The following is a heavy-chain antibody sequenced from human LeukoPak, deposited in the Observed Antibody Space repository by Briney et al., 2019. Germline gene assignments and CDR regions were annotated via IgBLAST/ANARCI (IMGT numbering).Heavy chain of an antibody. Sequence: SETLSLTCTVSGXSISSYYWSWIRQPPDKGLEWIGNIYYSGSTNYNPSLKSRVTISVDTSKNQFSLRLSSVTAADTAVYYCARPYSSGWRGAFDIWGQGTMVTVSS. CDR3: ARPYSSGWRGAFDI. V-gene: IGHV4-59*01. D-gene: IGHD6-25*01. CDR1: GXSISSYY. CDR2: IYYSGST. J-gene: IGHJ3*02.